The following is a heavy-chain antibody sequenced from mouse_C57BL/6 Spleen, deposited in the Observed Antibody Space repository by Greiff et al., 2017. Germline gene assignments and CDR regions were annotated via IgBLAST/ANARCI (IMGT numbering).Heavy chain of an antibody. CDR3: ARQEYDYGYWYFDV. CDR2: IFPGSGST. CDR1: GYTFTDYY. D-gene: IGHD2-4*01. Sequence: VQLQQSGPELVKPGASVKISCKASGYTFTDYYINWVKQRPGQGLEWIGWIFPGSGSTYYNEKFKGKAPLTVDKSYSTAYMLLISRTSEDSAVYFCARQEYDYGYWYFDVWGTGTTVTVAS. V-gene: IGHV1-75*01. J-gene: IGHJ1*03.